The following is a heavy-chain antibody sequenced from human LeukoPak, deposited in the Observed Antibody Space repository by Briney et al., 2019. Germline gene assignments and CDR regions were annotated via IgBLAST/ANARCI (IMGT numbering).Heavy chain of an antibody. CDR1: GGSISSGSYY. V-gene: IGHV4-61*02. CDR3: ARDPGLR. CDR2: IYTSGST. Sequence: SETLSLTCTVSGGSISSGSYYWSWIRQPAGKGLEWIGRIYTSGSTNYNPSLKSRVTISVDTSKNRFSLKLSSVTAADTAVYYCARDPGLRWGQGTLVTVSS. J-gene: IGHJ4*02. D-gene: IGHD3/OR15-3a*01.